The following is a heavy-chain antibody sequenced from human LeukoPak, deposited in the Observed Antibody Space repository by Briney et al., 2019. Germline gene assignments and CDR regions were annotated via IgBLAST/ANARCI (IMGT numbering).Heavy chain of an antibody. CDR3: KVVIALHDAFDI. Sequence: SVKVSCKASGGTFSSYAISWVRQAPGQGLEWMGGIIPIFGTANYAQKFQGRVTITTDESTSTAYMELSSLRSEDTAVYYCKVVIALHDAFDIWGQGTMVTVSS. V-gene: IGHV1-69*05. CDR2: IIPIFGTA. J-gene: IGHJ3*02. D-gene: IGHD2-21*01. CDR1: GGTFSSYA.